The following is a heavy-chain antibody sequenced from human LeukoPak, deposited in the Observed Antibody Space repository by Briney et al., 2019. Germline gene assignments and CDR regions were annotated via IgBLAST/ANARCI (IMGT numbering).Heavy chain of an antibody. CDR3: ASSPSYCSGGSCYPNWFDP. CDR2: ISYDGSNK. D-gene: IGHD2-15*01. J-gene: IGHJ5*02. CDR1: GFTFSSYA. V-gene: IGHV3-30-3*01. Sequence: PAGGSLRLSCAASGFTFSSYAMHWVRQAPGKGLEWVAVISYDGSNKYYADSVKGRSTISRDNSKNTLYLQMNSLRAEDTAVYYCASSPSYCSGGSCYPNWFDPWGQGTLVTVSS.